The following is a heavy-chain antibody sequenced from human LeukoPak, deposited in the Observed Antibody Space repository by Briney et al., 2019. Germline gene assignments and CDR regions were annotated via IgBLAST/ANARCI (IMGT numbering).Heavy chain of an antibody. CDR3: ARVSGTAMVTDYYYYGMDV. V-gene: IGHV1-18*04. J-gene: IGHJ6*04. CDR1: GYPFTSYG. D-gene: IGHD5-18*01. CDR2: ISAYNGNT. Sequence: VASVNVSCKASGYPFTSYGISGVRQARGQGDEWLGWISAYNGNTNYAQKLQGRVTMTTDTSTSTAYMELRSLRSDDTAVYYCARVSGTAMVTDYYYYGMDVWGKGTTVTVSS.